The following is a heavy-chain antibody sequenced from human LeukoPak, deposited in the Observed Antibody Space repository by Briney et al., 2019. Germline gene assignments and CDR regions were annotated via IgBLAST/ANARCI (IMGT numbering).Heavy chain of an antibody. CDR3: ARDLLNAGGGPHYYYYYYMDV. Sequence: KSSETLSLTCAVSGGSISSSNWWSWVRPPPGKGLEWIGIIYHSGSTYYNPSLKSRVTISVAPSKNQFSLKLSSVTAADTAVYYCARDLLNAGGGPHYYYYYYMDVWGKGTTVTVSS. CDR1: GGSISSSNW. J-gene: IGHJ6*03. D-gene: IGHD3-16*01. CDR2: IYHSGST. V-gene: IGHV4-4*02.